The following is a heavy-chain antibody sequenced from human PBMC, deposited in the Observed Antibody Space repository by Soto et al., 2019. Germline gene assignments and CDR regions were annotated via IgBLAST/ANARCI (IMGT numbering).Heavy chain of an antibody. Sequence: ASVKVSCKASGGTFSSYTISWVRQAPGQGLEWMGRIIPILGIANYAQKFQGRVTITADKSTSTAYMELSSLRSEDTAVYYCAGETRDIVVVPAARPYYYYYYMDVWGKGTTVTVSS. D-gene: IGHD2-2*01. CDR1: GGTFSSYT. CDR2: IIPILGIA. CDR3: AGETRDIVVVPAARPYYYYYYMDV. J-gene: IGHJ6*03. V-gene: IGHV1-69*04.